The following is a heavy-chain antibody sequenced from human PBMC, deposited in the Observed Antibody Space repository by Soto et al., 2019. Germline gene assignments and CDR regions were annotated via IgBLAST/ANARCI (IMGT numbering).Heavy chain of an antibody. CDR1: GQSFSGHS. CDR2: INESGST. Sequence: QVQLQQWGAGLVKPSETLSLSCAVYGQSFSGHSWAWIRQSPGKGLEWIGEINESGSTYYNPSLKRRVTISADTSKNRFSLKLSSVSAADTAVYFCARGSGIVALPGELEDVNYDYWGQGTLVNVSS. CDR3: ARGSGIVALPGELEDVNYDY. D-gene: IGHD1-1*01. V-gene: IGHV4-34*01. J-gene: IGHJ4*02.